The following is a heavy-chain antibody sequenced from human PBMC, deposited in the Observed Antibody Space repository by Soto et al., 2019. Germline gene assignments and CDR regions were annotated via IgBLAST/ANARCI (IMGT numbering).Heavy chain of an antibody. Sequence: EEQLVDSGGDLVQPGGSLRLSCAASGVTVSNNYMSWVRQAPGKGLEWVSLIYSGGSTYYADSVKDRFTISRDSSKNTLYLQMNSLRAEDTAMYYCAAYSHKGYWGQGTLVTVSS. V-gene: IGHV3-66*01. CDR1: GVTVSNNY. CDR3: AAYSHKGY. CDR2: IYSGGST. D-gene: IGHD3-16*01. J-gene: IGHJ4*02.